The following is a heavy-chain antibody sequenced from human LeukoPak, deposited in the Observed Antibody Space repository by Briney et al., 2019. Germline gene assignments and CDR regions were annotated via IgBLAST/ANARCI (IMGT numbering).Heavy chain of an antibody. Sequence: GGSLRLSCAASGFTFSNAWMSWVRQAPGQGLEWVGRIKSKTDGGTTDYAAPVKGRFTISRDDTKNTLYLQMNSLKTEDTAVYYCTTVLTAYYDILTGYYYFDYWGQGTLVTVSS. CDR3: TTVLTAYYDILTGYYYFDY. CDR1: GFTFSNAW. V-gene: IGHV3-15*01. J-gene: IGHJ4*02. D-gene: IGHD3-9*01. CDR2: IKSKTDGGTT.